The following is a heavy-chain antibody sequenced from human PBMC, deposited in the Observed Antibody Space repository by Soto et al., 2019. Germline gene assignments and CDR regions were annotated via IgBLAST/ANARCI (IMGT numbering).Heavy chain of an antibody. V-gene: IGHV1-18*01. CDR3: ARVYDFWSGYSNPFDY. J-gene: IGHJ4*02. D-gene: IGHD3-3*01. Sequence: QVQLVQSGAEVKKPGASVKVSCKASGYTFTSYGISWVRQAPGQGLEWMGWISVYNGNTNYAQILQGRVTMTTDTSTSTAYMELGSLRSDDTAVYYCARVYDFWSGYSNPFDYWGQGTLVTVSS. CDR1: GYTFTSYG. CDR2: ISVYNGNT.